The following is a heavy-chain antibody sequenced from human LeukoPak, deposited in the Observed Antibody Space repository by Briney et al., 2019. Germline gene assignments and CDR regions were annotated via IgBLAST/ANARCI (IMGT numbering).Heavy chain of an antibody. D-gene: IGHD5-18*01. V-gene: IGHV4-59*08. CDR3: VSPRGFSYGYFDY. CDR2: IYYSGTT. Sequence: SETLSLTCTVSGGSISTYYWSWIRQPPGKGLEWIGYIYYSGTTNYNPSLKSRVTISVDTSKNQFSLTLGSVSATDTAVYYCVSPRGFSYGYFDYWGQGTLVTVSS. J-gene: IGHJ4*02. CDR1: GGSISTYY.